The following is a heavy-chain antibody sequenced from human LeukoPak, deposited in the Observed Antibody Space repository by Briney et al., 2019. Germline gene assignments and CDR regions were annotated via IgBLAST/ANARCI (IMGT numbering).Heavy chain of an antibody. CDR1: GFTFSSYS. D-gene: IGHD1-26*01. V-gene: IGHV3-21*01. CDR2: ISSSSSYI. CDR3: ASMRELRGPWDLGFDY. Sequence: KPGGSLRLSCAASGFTFSSYSMNWVRQAPGKGLEWVSSISSSSSYIYYADSVKGRFTISRDNAKNSLYLQMNSLRAEDTAVYYCASMRELRGPWDLGFDYWGQGTLVTVSS. J-gene: IGHJ4*02.